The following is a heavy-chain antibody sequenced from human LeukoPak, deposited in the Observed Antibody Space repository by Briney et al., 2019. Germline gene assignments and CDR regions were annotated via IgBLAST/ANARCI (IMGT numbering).Heavy chain of an antibody. CDR2: MNPDSGDT. Sequence: VSVKVSCKASGYTFTSYEINWVRQASGQGLEWMGWMNPDSGDTAYSQKFQGRITMTRSTSISTAYMELSSLRSEDTAVYYCARGLGTYDSSELTWPMISFWGQGTVVTVSS. V-gene: IGHV1-8*01. J-gene: IGHJ4*02. CDR3: ARGLGTYDSSELTWPMISF. D-gene: IGHD3-22*01. CDR1: GYTFTSYE.